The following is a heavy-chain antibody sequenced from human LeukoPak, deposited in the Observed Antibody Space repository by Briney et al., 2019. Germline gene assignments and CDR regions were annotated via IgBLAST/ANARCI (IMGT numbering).Heavy chain of an antibody. J-gene: IGHJ4*02. D-gene: IGHD3-3*01. CDR3: ARPGLRFLEWLF. Sequence: SETLSLTCTVSGGSISSYYWSWIRQPPGRGLEWIGYIYYSGSTNYNPSLKSRVTISVDTSKNQFSLKLSSVTAADTAVYYCARPGLRFLEWLFWGQGTLVTVSS. CDR1: GGSISSYY. V-gene: IGHV4-59*08. CDR2: IYYSGST.